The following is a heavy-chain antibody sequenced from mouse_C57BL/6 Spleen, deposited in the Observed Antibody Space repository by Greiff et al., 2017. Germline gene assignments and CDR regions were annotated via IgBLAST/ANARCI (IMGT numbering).Heavy chain of an antibody. CDR3: VRHRTYYDYDAMDY. V-gene: IGHV10-1*01. CDR1: GFSFNTYA. Sequence: EVKLVESGGGLVQPKGSLKLSCAASGFSFNTYAMNWVRQAPGKGLEWVARIRSKSNNYATYYADSVKDRFTISRDDSESMLYLQMNNLKTEDTAMYYCVRHRTYYDYDAMDYWGQGTSVTVSS. J-gene: IGHJ4*01. CDR2: IRSKSNNYAT. D-gene: IGHD2-4*01.